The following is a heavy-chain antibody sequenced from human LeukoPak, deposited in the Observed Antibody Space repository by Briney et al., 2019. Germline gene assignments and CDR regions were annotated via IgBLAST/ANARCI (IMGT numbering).Heavy chain of an antibody. CDR1: GGSISSGDYY. J-gene: IGHJ5*02. D-gene: IGHD3-22*01. Sequence: PSETLPLTCTVSGGSISSGDYYWSWIRQPPGKGLEWIAYMYYSGSTYYNPSLKSRVTMSADTSKNQLSLKLSSVTAADTAVYYCARPYYYDSRIDPWGQGILVTVSP. CDR2: MYYSGST. CDR3: ARPYYYDSRIDP. V-gene: IGHV4-30-4*01.